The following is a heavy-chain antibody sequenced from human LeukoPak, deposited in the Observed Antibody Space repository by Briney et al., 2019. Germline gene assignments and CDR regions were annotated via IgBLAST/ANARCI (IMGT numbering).Heavy chain of an antibody. CDR2: ISPSGGTT. V-gene: IGHV1-46*01. CDR3: ARCPMDYYDSSGYYPVYYYYYYMDV. CDR1: GYTFTSNY. D-gene: IGHD3-22*01. Sequence: ASVKVSCKAFGYTFTSNYMHWVRQAPGQGPEWMGVISPSGGTTTYAQKFQGRVTLTRDMSTSTDYLELSSLRSEDTAVYYCARCPMDYYDSSGYYPVYYYYYYMDVWGKGTTVTVSS. J-gene: IGHJ6*03.